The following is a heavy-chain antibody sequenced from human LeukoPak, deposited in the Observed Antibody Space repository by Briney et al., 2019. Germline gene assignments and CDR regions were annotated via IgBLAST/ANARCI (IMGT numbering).Heavy chain of an antibody. CDR3: ATYWRSRHYFDY. CDR1: GLTFSDYY. V-gene: IGHV3-11*01. Sequence: PGGSLRLSCAASGLTFSDYYMSWIRQAPGKGLEWVSYISSRGSTIYYADSVKGRFTISRDNAKNSLYLQMNSLRAEDTAVYYCATYWRSRHYFDYWGQGTLVTVSS. J-gene: IGHJ4*02. D-gene: IGHD1-1*01. CDR2: ISSRGSTI.